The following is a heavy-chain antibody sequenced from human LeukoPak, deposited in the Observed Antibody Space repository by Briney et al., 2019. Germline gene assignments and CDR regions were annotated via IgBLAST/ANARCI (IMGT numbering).Heavy chain of an antibody. CDR3: ASGYSYGYDS. D-gene: IGHD5-18*01. CDR1: GFTFSSYA. J-gene: IGHJ5*01. CDR2: NSGSGGST. V-gene: IGHV3-23*01. Sequence: GGSLRLSCAASGFTFSSYAMTWVRQAPGQGLEWVSGNSGSGGSTYYADSVKGRFTISRDNSKNTLFLQMNSLRAEDTAVYYCASGYSYGYDSWGQGTLVTVSS.